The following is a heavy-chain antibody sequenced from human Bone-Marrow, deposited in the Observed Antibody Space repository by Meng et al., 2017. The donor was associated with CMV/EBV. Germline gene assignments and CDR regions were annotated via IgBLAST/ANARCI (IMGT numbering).Heavy chain of an antibody. CDR3: AKEEADRGGFDY. Sequence: GESLKISCAASGFTFSSYAMSWVRQAPGKGLEWVSAISGSGGSTYYADSVKGRFTISRDNSKNTLYLQMNSLRAEDTAVYYCAKEEADRGGFDYWGQGTLVTLSS. V-gene: IGHV3-23*01. D-gene: IGHD2-15*01. J-gene: IGHJ4*02. CDR2: ISGSGGST. CDR1: GFTFSSYA.